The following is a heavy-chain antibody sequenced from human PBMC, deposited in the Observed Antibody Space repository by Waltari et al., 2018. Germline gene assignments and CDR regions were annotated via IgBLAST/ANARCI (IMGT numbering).Heavy chain of an antibody. Sequence: QLQLQESGPGLVKPSETLSLTCTVSGGSISSSSYYWGWIRQPPGKGREWIGSIYYSGSTYYNPSLKSRVTISVDTSKNQFSLKLSSVTAADTAVYYCARAGYYDIWSGYSGRNWFDPWGQGTLVTVSS. CDR3: ARAGYYDIWSGYSGRNWFDP. D-gene: IGHD3-3*01. CDR2: IYYSGST. CDR1: GGSISSSSYY. V-gene: IGHV4-39*07. J-gene: IGHJ5*02.